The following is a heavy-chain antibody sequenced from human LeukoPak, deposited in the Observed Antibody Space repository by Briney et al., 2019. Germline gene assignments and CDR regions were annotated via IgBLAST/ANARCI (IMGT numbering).Heavy chain of an antibody. CDR2: IYYSGST. Sequence: PSETLSLTCTVSGGSISSSSYYWGWIRQPPGKGLEWIGSIYYSGSTYYNPSLKSRVTISVDTSKNQFSLKLSSVTAADTAVYYCARLYPGSSWYHFDYWGQGTLVTVSS. CDR3: ARLYPGSSWYHFDY. D-gene: IGHD6-13*01. J-gene: IGHJ4*02. CDR1: GGSISSSSYY. V-gene: IGHV4-39*01.